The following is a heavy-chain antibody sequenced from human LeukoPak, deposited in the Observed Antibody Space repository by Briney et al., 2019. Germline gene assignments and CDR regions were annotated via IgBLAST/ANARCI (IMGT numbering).Heavy chain of an antibody. D-gene: IGHD6-19*01. J-gene: IGHJ4*02. CDR1: GGSISSSNW. CDR3: ARLSMAVAGLFDY. CDR2: IYHSGST. Sequence: SGTLSLTCAVSGGSISSSNWWSWVRQPPGTGLEWIGEIYHSGSTNYNPSLKSRVTISVDKSKNQFSLKLSSVTAADTAVYYCARLSMAVAGLFDYWGQGTLVTVSS. V-gene: IGHV4-4*02.